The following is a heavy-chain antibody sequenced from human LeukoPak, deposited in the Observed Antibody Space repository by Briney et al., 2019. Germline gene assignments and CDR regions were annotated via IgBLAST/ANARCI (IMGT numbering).Heavy chain of an antibody. Sequence: SETLSLTCTVSGGSISSYYWSWIRQPAGKGLEWIGRIYTSGSTNYNPSLKSRVTMSVDTSKNQFSLNLSSVTAADTAVYYCARARGSGSPYYFDYWGQGTLVTVSS. V-gene: IGHV4-4*07. J-gene: IGHJ4*02. CDR3: ARARGSGSPYYFDY. CDR2: IYTSGST. D-gene: IGHD3-10*01. CDR1: GGSISSYY.